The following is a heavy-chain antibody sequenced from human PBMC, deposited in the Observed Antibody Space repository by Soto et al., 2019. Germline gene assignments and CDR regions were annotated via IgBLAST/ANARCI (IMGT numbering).Heavy chain of an antibody. CDR3: ASTYTTSWYWFDP. V-gene: IGHV2-26*04. D-gene: IGHD6-13*01. CDR1: GFSLSNAGLG. J-gene: IGHJ5*02. CDR2: IFSNDEK. Sequence: QVTVKESGPVLVKPTETLTLTCTVSGFSLSNAGLGVSWIRQPPGKALEWLAHIFSNDEKSNSTSLKSRLTISKDTSKSQVVLTMTNMDPVDTATYYCASTYTTSWYWFDPWGQGTLVAVSS.